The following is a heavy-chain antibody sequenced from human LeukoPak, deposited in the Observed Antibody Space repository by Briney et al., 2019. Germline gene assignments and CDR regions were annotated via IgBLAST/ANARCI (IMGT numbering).Heavy chain of an antibody. J-gene: IGHJ4*02. D-gene: IGHD3-22*01. CDR3: ASHYYDSSGYYYNFDY. Sequence: SVKVSCKASGGTFSSYAISWVRQAPGQGLEWMGGIIPIFGTANYAQKFQGRVTITADKSTSTAYMELSSLRSEDTAVYYCASHYYDSSGYYYNFDYWGQGTLVTVSS. CDR2: IIPIFGTA. CDR1: GGTFSSYA. V-gene: IGHV1-69*06.